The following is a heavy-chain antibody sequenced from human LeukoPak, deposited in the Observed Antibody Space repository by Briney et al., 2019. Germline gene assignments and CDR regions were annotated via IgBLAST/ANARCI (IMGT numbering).Heavy chain of an antibody. Sequence: GGSLRLSCAASGFTFSSYGMHWVRQAPGKGLEWVAVISYDGSNKYYADSVKGRFTISRDNSKNTLYLQMNSLRAEDTAVYYCAKGLTMVRGVRGDDFQHWGQGTLVTVSS. CDR1: GFTFSSYG. D-gene: IGHD3-10*01. CDR2: ISYDGSNK. V-gene: IGHV3-30*18. J-gene: IGHJ1*01. CDR3: AKGLTMVRGVRGDDFQH.